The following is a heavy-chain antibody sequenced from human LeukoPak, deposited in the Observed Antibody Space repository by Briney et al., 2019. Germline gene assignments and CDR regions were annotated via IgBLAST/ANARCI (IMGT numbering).Heavy chain of an antibody. V-gene: IGHV3-30*04. CDR3: ARDTTGYCSSTSCHDYFQH. D-gene: IGHD2-2*01. Sequence: PGGSLRLSCAASRFTFSSYAMHWVRQAPGKGLEWVAVTSYDGSNKYYADSVKGRFTISRDISKNTLYLQMNSLRAEDTAVYYCARDTTGYCSSTSCHDYFQHWGQGTLVTVSS. CDR2: TSYDGSNK. J-gene: IGHJ1*01. CDR1: RFTFSSYA.